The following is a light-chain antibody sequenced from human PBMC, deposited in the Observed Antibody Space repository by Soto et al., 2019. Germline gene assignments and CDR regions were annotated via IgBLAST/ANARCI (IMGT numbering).Light chain of an antibody. J-gene: IGKJ5*01. V-gene: IGKV1-5*01. CDR1: QSISSW. CDR3: QQFNSL. CDR2: DAS. Sequence: DIQMTQSPSTLSASVGDRVTISGRASQSISSWLAWYQQTPGKAPKLLIYDASSLESGVPSRFSGSGSGTEFTLTISSLQPDDFATYSCQQFNSLFGQGTRLEIK.